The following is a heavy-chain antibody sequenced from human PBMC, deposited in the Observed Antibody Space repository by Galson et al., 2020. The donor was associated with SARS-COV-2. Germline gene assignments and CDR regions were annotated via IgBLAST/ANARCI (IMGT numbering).Heavy chain of an antibody. D-gene: IGHD4-17*01. Sequence: GGSLRLSCAGSGFTFSRYAMSWVCQVPGKGLEWVSSVTAGGSITYHADTVKGRFTISRDNSKNTLYLQMNSLRVEDTALYYCAKDQGNDYGDQLDYWGQGTLVSVSS. V-gene: IGHV3-23*01. J-gene: IGHJ4*02. CDR3: AKDQGNDYGDQLDY. CDR2: VTAGGSIT. CDR1: GFTFSRYA.